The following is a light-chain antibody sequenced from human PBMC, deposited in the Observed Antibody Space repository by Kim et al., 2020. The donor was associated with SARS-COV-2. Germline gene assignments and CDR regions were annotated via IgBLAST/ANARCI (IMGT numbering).Light chain of an antibody. CDR2: GKN. J-gene: IGLJ3*02. CDR3: QAWDSSTWV. Sequence: SVDFGQTVRITCQGDSLRSYYATWYQQRPGKAPMLVIYGKNNRPSEIPDRFSGSSSGNTASLTITGAQAEDEADYYCQAWDSSTWVFGGGTRLTVL. CDR1: SLRSYY. V-gene: IGLV3-19*01.